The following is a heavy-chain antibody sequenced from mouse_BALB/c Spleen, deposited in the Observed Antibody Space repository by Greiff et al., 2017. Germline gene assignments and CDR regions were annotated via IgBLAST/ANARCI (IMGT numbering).Heavy chain of an antibody. D-gene: IGHD1-1*01. CDR2: ISSGSSTI. J-gene: IGHJ4*01. CDR1: GFTFSSFG. CDR3: ARSGNYYGYAMDY. V-gene: IGHV5-17*02. Sequence: EVKVVESGGGLVQPGGSRKLSCAASGFTFSSFGMHWVRQAPEKGLEWVAYISSGSSTIYYADTVKGRFTISRDNPKNTLFLQMTSLRSEDTAMYYCARSGNYYGYAMDYWGQGTSVTVSS.